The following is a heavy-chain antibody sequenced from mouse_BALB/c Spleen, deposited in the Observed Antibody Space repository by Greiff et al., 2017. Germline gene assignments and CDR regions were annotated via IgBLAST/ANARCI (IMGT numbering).Heavy chain of an antibody. CDR3: ARVYDYHWYFDV. V-gene: IGHV2-9*02. J-gene: IGHJ1*01. D-gene: IGHD2-4*01. Sequence: VQGVESGPGLVAPSQSLSITCTVSGFSLTSYGVHWVRQPPGKGLEWLGVIWAGGSTNYNSALMSRLSISKDNSKSQVFLKMNSLQTDDTAMYYCARVYDYHWYFDVWGAGTTVTVSS. CDR2: IWAGGST. CDR1: GFSLTSYG.